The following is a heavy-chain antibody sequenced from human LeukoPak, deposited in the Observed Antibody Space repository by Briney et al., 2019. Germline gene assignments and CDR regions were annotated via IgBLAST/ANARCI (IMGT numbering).Heavy chain of an antibody. CDR2: INHSRGT. CDR1: GGSITAYY. J-gene: IGHJ4*02. Sequence: SETLSLTCSVYGGSITAYYWSWIRQPPGKGLEWIGEINHSRGTKYNPSLESRVTILLDASKNEFSLNLNSVTAADTAVYHCAREDYYFDSWGQGTLVTVSS. CDR3: AREDYYFDS. V-gene: IGHV4-34*01.